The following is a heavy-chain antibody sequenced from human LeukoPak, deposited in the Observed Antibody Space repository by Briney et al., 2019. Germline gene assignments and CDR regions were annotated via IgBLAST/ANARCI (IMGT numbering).Heavy chain of an antibody. CDR2: ISSSSTTI. CDR3: AELGIAMIGGV. D-gene: IGHD3-10*02. Sequence: GGSLRLSCAASGFTFSSYAMSWVRQAPGKGLEWVSYISSSSTTIHYADSVKGRFTISRDNAKNSVYLQMNSLRAEDTAVYYCAELGIAMIGGVWGKGTTVTISS. CDR1: GFTFSSYA. J-gene: IGHJ6*04. V-gene: IGHV3-48*01.